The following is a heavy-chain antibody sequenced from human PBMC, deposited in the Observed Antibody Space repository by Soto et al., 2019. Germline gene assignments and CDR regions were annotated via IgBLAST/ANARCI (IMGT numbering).Heavy chain of an antibody. CDR3: VHWSMGTYSTIFFDY. D-gene: IGHD3-9*01. Sequence: QITLKASGPTLVKPTQPLTLTCTFSGFPLSTSAVGVGVGWIRQPPGKALEWLALIYWDDDNGYSPCLKSRLTITKDTSQKQVVRTMTNMDAVDTATYYCVHWSMGTYSTIFFDYWGLGTLVTVSS. CDR1: GFPLSTSAVGVG. J-gene: IGHJ4*02. CDR2: IYWDDDN. V-gene: IGHV2-5*02.